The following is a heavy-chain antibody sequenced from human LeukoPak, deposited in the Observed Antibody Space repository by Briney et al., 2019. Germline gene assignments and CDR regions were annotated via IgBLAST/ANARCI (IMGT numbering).Heavy chain of an antibody. V-gene: IGHV1-2*02. Sequence: ASVKVSCKASGYTFTGYYIHWVRQAPGQGLERMGWINPNSGGTNYAQKFQGRVATTRDTSISTAYMELSRLRSDDTAVYYCAKEPNGSGTNPSDYWGQGTLVTVSS. CDR1: GYTFTGYY. CDR3: AKEPNGSGTNPSDY. D-gene: IGHD3-10*01. CDR2: INPNSGGT. J-gene: IGHJ4*02.